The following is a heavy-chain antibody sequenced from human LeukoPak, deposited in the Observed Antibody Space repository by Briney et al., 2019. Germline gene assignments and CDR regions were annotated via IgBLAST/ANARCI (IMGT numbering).Heavy chain of an antibody. Sequence: GRSLRLSCAASGFIFSNYGIHWVRQAPGKGLELVAVISYDGNYKYYADSVKGRFTISRDNSKNTLYPQMNSLRAEDTAVFYCAKDRVPTAGLSRGPLDYWGQGTLVTVSS. CDR2: ISYDGNYK. CDR3: AKDRVPTAGLSRGPLDY. CDR1: GFIFSNYG. V-gene: IGHV3-30*18. D-gene: IGHD6-13*01. J-gene: IGHJ4*02.